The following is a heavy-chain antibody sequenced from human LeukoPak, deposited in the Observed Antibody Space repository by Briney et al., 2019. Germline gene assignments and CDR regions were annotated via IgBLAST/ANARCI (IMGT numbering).Heavy chain of an antibody. V-gene: IGHV5-51*01. D-gene: IGHD2-15*01. CDR3: ARLGSCRGGSCTAFDI. CDR2: IYPGDSDT. Sequence: GESLKISCKVSGFTFTSSWIGWVRQMRGKGLEWMGIIYPGDSDTRYRPSFQGQVTISADKSISTAYLQWSSLKASDTAMYYCARLGSCRGGSCTAFDIWGQGTVVTVSS. J-gene: IGHJ3*02. CDR1: GFTFTSSW.